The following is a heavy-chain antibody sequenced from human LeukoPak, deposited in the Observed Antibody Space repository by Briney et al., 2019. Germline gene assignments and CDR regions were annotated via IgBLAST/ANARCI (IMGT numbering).Heavy chain of an antibody. V-gene: IGHV4-59*08. J-gene: IGHJ6*02. CDR1: GGSISSYY. Sequence: SETLSLTCNVSGGSISSYYWSWIRQPPGKGLEWIGYIYYSGSTNYNPSLKSRVTISVDTSKNQFSLKLSSVTAADTAVYYCARSPGDISMDVWGQGTAITVSS. CDR2: IYYSGST. D-gene: IGHD3-16*01. CDR3: ARSPGDISMDV.